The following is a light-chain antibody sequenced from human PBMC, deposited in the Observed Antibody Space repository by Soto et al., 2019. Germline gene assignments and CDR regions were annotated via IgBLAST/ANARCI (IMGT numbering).Light chain of an antibody. Sequence: QSALTQPPSASGTPGQRLTISFFGRSSIVGGYTVNWYQQLPGAAPKLLIYNNNQRPSGVSDRFSGSKSGTSASLAISLLQSEDGADYYCATWDDSRNKVFGTGTKVTVL. V-gene: IGLV1-44*01. J-gene: IGLJ1*01. CDR3: ATWDDSRNKV. CDR2: NNN. CDR1: SSIVGGYT.